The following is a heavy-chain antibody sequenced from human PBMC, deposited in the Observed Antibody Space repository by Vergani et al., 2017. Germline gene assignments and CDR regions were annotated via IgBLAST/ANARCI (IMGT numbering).Heavy chain of an antibody. CDR3: AHSGSVVVPAAVEGFDY. Sequence: QITLKESGPTLVKPTQTLTLTCTFSGFSLSTSGVGVVWIRQPPGKGLEWLALIYCDDDKRYSPSLNSRLTITKATSNNQVVLTMTNMDPVDTATYYCAHSGSVVVPAAVEGFDYWGQGTLVTVSS. D-gene: IGHD2-2*01. J-gene: IGHJ4*02. CDR1: GFSLSTSGVG. CDR2: IYCDDDK. V-gene: IGHV2-5*02.